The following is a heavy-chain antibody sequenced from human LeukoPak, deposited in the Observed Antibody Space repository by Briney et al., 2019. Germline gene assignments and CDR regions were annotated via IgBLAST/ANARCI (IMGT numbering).Heavy chain of an antibody. D-gene: IGHD6-13*01. CDR2: IYYSGST. J-gene: IGHJ4*02. CDR1: GGSISSGGYY. V-gene: IGHV4-31*03. Sequence: SETLSLTCTVSGGSISSGGYYWSGIRQHPGKGLEWIGYIYYSGSTYYNPSLKSRVTISVDTSKNQFSLKLSSVTAADTAVYYCAREAAAGMTFFDYWGQGTLVTVSS. CDR3: AREAAAGMTFFDY.